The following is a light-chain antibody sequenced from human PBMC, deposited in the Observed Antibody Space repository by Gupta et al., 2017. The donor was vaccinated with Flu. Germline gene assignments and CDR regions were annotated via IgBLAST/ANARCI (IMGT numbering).Light chain of an antibody. CDR1: SSDVGGYNY. CDR2: EVT. Sequence: SVTIACTGTSSDVGGYNYVSWDQQHPGKAPKLMIYEVTKRPSEGPDRFSGSKSGNTASLTVSGRQAEEEADYYGSSYAGSNNYVFGTGTKVTVL. J-gene: IGLJ1*01. V-gene: IGLV2-8*01. CDR3: SSYAGSNNYV.